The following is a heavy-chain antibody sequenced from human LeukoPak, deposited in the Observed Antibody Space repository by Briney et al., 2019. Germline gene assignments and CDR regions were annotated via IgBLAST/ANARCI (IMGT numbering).Heavy chain of an antibody. CDR3: AKVGQGVVVVPAAPVSY. Sequence: PGGALRLSCAASGFTFSSYAMSWVRQAPGKGLEWVSAISGSGGSTYYADSLKGRFTISRDNSKNTLYRQMNSLRAEDTAVYYCAKVGQGVVVVPAAPVSYWGQGTLVTVSS. D-gene: IGHD2-2*01. CDR1: GFTFSSYA. CDR2: ISGSGGST. V-gene: IGHV3-23*01. J-gene: IGHJ4*02.